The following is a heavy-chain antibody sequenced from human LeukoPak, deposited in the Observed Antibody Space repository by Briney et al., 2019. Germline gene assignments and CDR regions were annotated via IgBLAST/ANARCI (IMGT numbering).Heavy chain of an antibody. CDR2: IYHSGST. J-gene: IGHJ4*02. D-gene: IGHD3-22*01. CDR1: GGSISSSNW. Sequence: PSETLSLTCAVSGGSISSSNWWSWVRQPPGKGLEWIGEIYHSGSTNYNPSLKSRVTISVDKSKNQFSLKLSSVTAADTAVYYCAREAHQQRYYDSSGYSYAHFDYWGQGTLVTVSS. CDR3: AREAHQQRYYDSSGYSYAHFDY. V-gene: IGHV4-4*02.